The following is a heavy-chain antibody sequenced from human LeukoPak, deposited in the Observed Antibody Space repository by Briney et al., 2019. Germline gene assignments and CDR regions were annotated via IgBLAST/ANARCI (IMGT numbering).Heavy chain of an antibody. CDR2: IYTSGST. CDR3: AREREEAGGIAVAYNWFDP. Sequence: SQTLSLTCTVSGGSISSGSYYWSWIRQPAGKGLEWIGRIYTSGSTNYNPSLKSRVTISVDTSKNQFSLQLNSVTPEDTAVYYRAREREEAGGIAVAYNWFDPWGQGTLVTVSS. J-gene: IGHJ5*02. V-gene: IGHV4-61*02. D-gene: IGHD6-19*01. CDR1: GGSISSGSYY.